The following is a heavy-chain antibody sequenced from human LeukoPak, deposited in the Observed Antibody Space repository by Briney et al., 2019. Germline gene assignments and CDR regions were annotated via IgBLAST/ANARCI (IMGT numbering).Heavy chain of an antibody. CDR1: GFTFSSYA. V-gene: IGHV3-30*04. Sequence: PGGSLRLSCAASGFTFSSYAMHWVRQAPGKGLEWVAVISYDGSNKYYADSVKGRFTISRDNSKNTLYPQMNSLRAEDTAVYYCAREGQSMDVWGQGTTVTVSS. CDR3: AREGQSMDV. J-gene: IGHJ6*02. CDR2: ISYDGSNK.